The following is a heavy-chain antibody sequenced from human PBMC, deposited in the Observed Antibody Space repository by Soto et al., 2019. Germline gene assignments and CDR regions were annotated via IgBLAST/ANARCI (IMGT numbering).Heavy chain of an antibody. J-gene: IGHJ6*02. CDR1: GFTFSSYW. CDR2: IKRDGSEK. Sequence: GGSLRLSCAASGFTFSSYWMSWVRQAPGKGLEWVANIKRDGSEKYYVDSVKGRFTISRDNAKNSLYLQMNSLRAEDTAVYYCAREEWLRFGGYGMDVWGQGTTVTVSS. V-gene: IGHV3-7*01. CDR3: AREEWLRFGGYGMDV. D-gene: IGHD5-12*01.